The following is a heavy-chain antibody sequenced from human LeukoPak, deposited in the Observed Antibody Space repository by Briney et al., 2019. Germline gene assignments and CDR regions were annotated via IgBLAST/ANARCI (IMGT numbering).Heavy chain of an antibody. V-gene: IGHV3-30*04. CDR2: VSYDGNIK. Sequence: GGSLRLSCAASGFIFTNFAMHWVRQAPGKGLEWVAVVSYDGNIKYYSDSVKGRFTISRDNSKNTLYLQMNSLRAAGTAVYYCAREISPYYDILTGAVDYWGQGALVTVSS. CDR1: GFIFTNFA. J-gene: IGHJ4*02. D-gene: IGHD3-9*01. CDR3: AREISPYYDILTGAVDY.